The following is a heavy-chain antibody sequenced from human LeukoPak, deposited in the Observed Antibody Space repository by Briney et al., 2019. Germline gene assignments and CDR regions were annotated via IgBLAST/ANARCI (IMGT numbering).Heavy chain of an antibody. Sequence: QPGGSLRLSCAASGFTVSSNYMSWVRQAPGKGLEWVSVIYSGGNTYYTDSVKGRFTISRDNSKNTLYLQMNSLRVEDTAMYYCATTRGSSFDYWGQGTLVTVSS. D-gene: IGHD1-26*01. CDR1: GFTVSSNY. CDR3: ATTRGSSFDY. CDR2: IYSGGNT. J-gene: IGHJ4*02. V-gene: IGHV3-53*01.